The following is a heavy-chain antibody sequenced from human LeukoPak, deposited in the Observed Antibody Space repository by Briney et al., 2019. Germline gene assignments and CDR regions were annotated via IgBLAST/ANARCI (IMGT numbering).Heavy chain of an antibody. Sequence: PGRSLRLSCSGSGFTFGDHAMSWVRQAPGKGLEWVGFIRSKAYRGTTEYAASVKGRLSISRDDSASIAYLQMNNLKTEDTAVYYCARGPIQLWIHNAMDVWGQGTTVTVSS. V-gene: IGHV3-49*04. D-gene: IGHD5-24*01. CDR3: ARGPIQLWIHNAMDV. J-gene: IGHJ6*02. CDR1: GFTFGDHA. CDR2: IRSKAYRGTT.